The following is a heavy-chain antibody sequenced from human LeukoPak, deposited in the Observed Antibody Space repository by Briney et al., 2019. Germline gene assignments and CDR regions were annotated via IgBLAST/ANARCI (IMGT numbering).Heavy chain of an antibody. CDR2: IYYSGST. CDR3: ARHHGIGVPPFDP. J-gene: IGHJ5*02. V-gene: IGHV4-59*01. Sequence: SETLSLTCTVSGGSISGYYWSWIRQPPGKGLEWIGYIYYSGSTNYNPSLQSRVTISVDTSKNQFSLKLSSVTAADTAVYSCARHHGIGVPPFDPWGQGTLVTVSS. D-gene: IGHD6-19*01. CDR1: GGSISGYY.